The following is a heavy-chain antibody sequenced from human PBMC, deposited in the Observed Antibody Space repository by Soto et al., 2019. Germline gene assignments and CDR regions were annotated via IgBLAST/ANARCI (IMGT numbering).Heavy chain of an antibody. CDR1: GYSFTSYW. Sequence: GESLKISCKGSGYSFTSYWIGWVRQMPGKGLEWMGIIYPGDSDTRYSPSFQGQVTISADKSISTAYLQWSSLKASDTAMYYCARGSASRYDDNWFDPWGQGTLVTVSS. J-gene: IGHJ5*02. CDR2: IYPGDSDT. V-gene: IGHV5-51*01. CDR3: ARGSASRYDDNWFDP. D-gene: IGHD5-12*01.